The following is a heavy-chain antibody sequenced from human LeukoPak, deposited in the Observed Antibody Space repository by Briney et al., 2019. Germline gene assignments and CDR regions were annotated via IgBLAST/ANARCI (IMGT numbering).Heavy chain of an antibody. J-gene: IGHJ3*02. CDR3: ARVYYDSSGLDAFDI. V-gene: IGHV3-74*01. CDR1: GFTFSSYW. D-gene: IGHD3-22*01. CDR2: INSDGSST. Sequence: PGGSLRLSCAASGFTFSSYWMHWVRQAPGKGLVWVSRINSDGSSTSYADSVKGRFTISRDNAKNTLYLQMNSLRAEDTAVYYCARVYYDSSGLDAFDIWGQGTMVTVSS.